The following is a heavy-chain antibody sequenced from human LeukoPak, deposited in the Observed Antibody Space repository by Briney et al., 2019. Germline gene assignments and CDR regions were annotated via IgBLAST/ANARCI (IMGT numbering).Heavy chain of an antibody. CDR2: INHSGST. CDR1: GGSFSGYY. J-gene: IGHJ4*02. V-gene: IGHV4-34*01. D-gene: IGHD4-17*01. Sequence: SETLSLTCAVYGGSFSGYYWSWIRQPPGKGLEWIGEINHSGSTNYNPSLKSRVTISVDTSKNQFSLKLGSVTAADTAVYYCARGPTYGRTFDYWGQGTLVTVSS. CDR3: ARGPTYGRTFDY.